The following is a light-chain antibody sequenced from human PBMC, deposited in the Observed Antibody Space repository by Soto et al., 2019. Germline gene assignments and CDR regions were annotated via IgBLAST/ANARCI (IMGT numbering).Light chain of an antibody. J-gene: IGKJ2*01. CDR1: QTISNN. Sequence: EVVMTQSPTTLSVSPGETVTLSCRASQTISNNLAWYRKKPGQAPSLLIYGISTRATGLPARFSGSGSGTEFTLTISRLQSDDFALYYCQQYHNWPHTFGQGTKLEIK. V-gene: IGKV3-15*01. CDR3: QQYHNWPHT. CDR2: GIS.